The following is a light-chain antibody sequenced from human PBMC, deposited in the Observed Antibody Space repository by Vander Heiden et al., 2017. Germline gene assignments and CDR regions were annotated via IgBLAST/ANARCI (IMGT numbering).Light chain of an antibody. J-gene: IGKJ1*01. CDR1: QSISSY. V-gene: IGKV1-39*01. Sequence: DIQMTQSPSSPSASVGDRVTITCRASQSISSYLNWYQQKPGKAPKLLIYAASSLQSGVPSRFSGSGSGTDFTLTISSLQPEDFATYYCLQSDSTPGTFGQGTKVEIK. CDR3: LQSDSTPGT. CDR2: AAS.